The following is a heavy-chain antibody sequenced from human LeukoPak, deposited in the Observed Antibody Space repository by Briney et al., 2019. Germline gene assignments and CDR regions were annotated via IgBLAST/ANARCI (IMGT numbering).Heavy chain of an antibody. CDR3: ARARAVAGTMDY. D-gene: IGHD6-19*01. J-gene: IGHJ4*02. Sequence: SETLSLTCAVYGGSFSGYYWSWIRQPPGKGLEWIGEINHSGSTNYIPSLKSRVTISVDTSKNQFSLKLSSVTAADTAVYYCARARAVAGTMDYWGQGTLVTVSS. CDR2: INHSGST. CDR1: GGSFSGYY. V-gene: IGHV4-34*01.